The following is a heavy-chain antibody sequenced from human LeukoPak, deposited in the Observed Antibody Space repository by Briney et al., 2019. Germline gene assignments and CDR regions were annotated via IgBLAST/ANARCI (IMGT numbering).Heavy chain of an antibody. CDR2: IHPTGNT. D-gene: IGHD6-6*01. CDR1: GGSTNNESYY. J-gene: IGHJ3*02. CDR3: ASHYSRSGIDAFDI. V-gene: IGHV4-61*02. Sequence: SQTLSLTCTASGGSTNNESYYWSWIRQPAGQGLEWIGRIHPTGNTMCNPSLESRVTISIDTSKNQFSLKLSSVTAADTAVYYCASHYSRSGIDAFDIWGQETVVTVSS.